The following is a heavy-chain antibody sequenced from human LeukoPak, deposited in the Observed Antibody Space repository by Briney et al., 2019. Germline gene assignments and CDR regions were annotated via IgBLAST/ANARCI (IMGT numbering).Heavy chain of an antibody. CDR1: GFTFSTYS. J-gene: IGHJ4*02. Sequence: GGSLRLSCAASGFTFSTYSMNWVRQAPGKGLEWVSSISSSRGYIYYADSVKGRFTISRDNAKNSLYLQMNSLRAEDTAVYYCAREGSDYGGNPCDYWGQGTLVTVSS. V-gene: IGHV3-21*01. CDR3: AREGSDYGGNPCDY. CDR2: ISSSRGYI. D-gene: IGHD4-23*01.